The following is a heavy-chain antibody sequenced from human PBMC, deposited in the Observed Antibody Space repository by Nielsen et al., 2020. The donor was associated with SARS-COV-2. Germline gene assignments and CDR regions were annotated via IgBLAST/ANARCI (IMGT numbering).Heavy chain of an antibody. CDR3: AKIGEYDSSPY. J-gene: IGHJ4*02. V-gene: IGHV3-43*01. CDR2: ISWDGGST. Sequence: GESLKISCAASGFTFDDYGMSWVRQAPGKGLEWVSLISWDGGSTYYADSVKGRFTISRDNSKNSLYLQMNSLRTEDTALYYCAKIGEYDSSPYWGQGTLVTVSS. CDR1: GFTFDDYG. D-gene: IGHD3-22*01.